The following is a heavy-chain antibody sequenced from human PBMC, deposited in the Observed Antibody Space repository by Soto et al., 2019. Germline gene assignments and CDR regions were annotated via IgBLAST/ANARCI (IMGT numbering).Heavy chain of an antibody. V-gene: IGHV1-18*01. D-gene: IGHD3-22*01. CDR1: GYTFTSYG. Sequence: ASVKVSCKASGYTFTSYGISWVRQAPGQGLEWMGWISAYNGNTNYAQKLQGRVTMTTDTSTSTAYMELRSLRSDGTAVYYCARDSRYYDSSGYYPIYGMDVWGQGTTVTVS. J-gene: IGHJ6*02. CDR3: ARDSRYYDSSGYYPIYGMDV. CDR2: ISAYNGNT.